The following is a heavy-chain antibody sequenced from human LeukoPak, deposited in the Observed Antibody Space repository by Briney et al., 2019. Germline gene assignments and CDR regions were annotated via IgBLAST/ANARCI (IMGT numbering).Heavy chain of an antibody. CDR1: GFTFDDYA. J-gene: IGHJ3*02. CDR3: AAWRGYCSSTSCPKDAFDI. V-gene: IGHV3-9*01. CDR2: ISWNSGSI. Sequence: GRSLRLSCAASGFTFDDYAMHWVRQAPGKGLEGVSGISWNSGSIGYADSVKGRFTISRDNAKNSLYLQMNSLRAEDTALYYCAAWRGYCSSTSCPKDAFDIWGQGTMVTVSS. D-gene: IGHD2-2*01.